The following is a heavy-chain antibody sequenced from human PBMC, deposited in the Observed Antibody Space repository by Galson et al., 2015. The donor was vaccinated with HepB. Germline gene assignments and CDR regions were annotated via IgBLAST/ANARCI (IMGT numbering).Heavy chain of an antibody. V-gene: IGHV1-18*01. CDR1: GYTFTNYG. J-gene: IGHJ3*01. CDR3: VRALYSDGATWDDTFDV. D-gene: IGHD1-26*01. CDR2: ISTYNGDT. Sequence: SVKVSCKASGYTFTNYGISWVRQAPGQGLEWMGWISTYNGDTTHAQRLQGRVTITTDTSTSPVNMELRSRRSDDTAVYYCVRALYSDGATWDDTFDVWGQGTMVTVSS.